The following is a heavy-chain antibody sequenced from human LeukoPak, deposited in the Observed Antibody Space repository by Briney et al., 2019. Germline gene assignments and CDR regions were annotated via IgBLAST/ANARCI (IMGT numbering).Heavy chain of an antibody. D-gene: IGHD3-9*01. V-gene: IGHV6-1*01. CDR1: GDSVSSNSAA. Sequence: SQTLSLTCAISGDSVSSNSAAWNWIRQSPSRGLEWLGRIYYRSKWYNDYAVSVKSRITINPDTSKNQFSLQLNSVTPEDTAVYYCARGGSYDILTGYYYGMDVWGKGTTVTVSS. J-gene: IGHJ6*04. CDR2: IYYRSKWYN. CDR3: ARGGSYDILTGYYYGMDV.